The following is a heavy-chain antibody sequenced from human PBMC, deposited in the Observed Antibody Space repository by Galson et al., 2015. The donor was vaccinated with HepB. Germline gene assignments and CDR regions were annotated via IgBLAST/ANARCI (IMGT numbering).Heavy chain of an antibody. J-gene: IGHJ6*02. CDR2: INHSGST. D-gene: IGHD3-3*01. CDR3: ARVPRRGGYDFSRKYYYYYYYGMDV. CDR1: GGSFSGYH. Sequence: SETLSLTCAVYGGSFSGYHWSWIRQPPGKGLEWIGEINHSGSTNYNPSLKSRVTISVDTSKNQFSLKLGSVTAADTAVYYCARVPRRGGYDFSRKYYYYYYYGMDVWGQGTTVTVSS. V-gene: IGHV4-34*01.